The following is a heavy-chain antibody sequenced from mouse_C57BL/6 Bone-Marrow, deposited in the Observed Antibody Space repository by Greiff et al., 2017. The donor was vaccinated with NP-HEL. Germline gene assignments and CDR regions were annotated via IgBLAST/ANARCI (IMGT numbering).Heavy chain of an antibody. V-gene: IGHV2-2*01. J-gene: IGHJ2*01. CDR3: ARTPYGDGRGYYFDY. CDR1: GFSLTSYG. CDR2: IWSGGST. D-gene: IGHD2-3*01. Sequence: QVHVKQSGPGLVQPSQSLSITCTVSGFSLTSYGVHWVRQSPGKGLEWLGVIWSGGSTDYNAAFISRLSISKDNSKSQVFFKMNSLQADDTAIYYCARTPYGDGRGYYFDYWGQGTTLTVSS.